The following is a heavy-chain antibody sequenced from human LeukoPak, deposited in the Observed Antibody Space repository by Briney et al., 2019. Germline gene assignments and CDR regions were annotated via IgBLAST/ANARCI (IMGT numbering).Heavy chain of an antibody. CDR2: ISYDGSNK. D-gene: IGHD2-2*01. Sequence: GGSLRLSCAASGFAFSSYAMHWVRQAPGKGLEWVAVISYDGSNKYYADSVKGRFTISRDNSKNTLYLQMNSLRAEDTAVYYCARDRVVPAAMRFGDYYYYGMDVWGQGTTVTVSS. V-gene: IGHV3-30-3*01. J-gene: IGHJ6*02. CDR1: GFAFSSYA. CDR3: ARDRVVPAAMRFGDYYYYGMDV.